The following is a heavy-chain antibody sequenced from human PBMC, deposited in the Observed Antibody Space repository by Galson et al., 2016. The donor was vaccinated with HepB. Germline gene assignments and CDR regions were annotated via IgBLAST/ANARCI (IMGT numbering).Heavy chain of an antibody. CDR3: AKGRWDFDS. CDR2: ISYDGESE. Sequence: SLRLSCAASGFTFSTYGMHWVRQAPGKGLEWVALISYDGESESYADSVKGRVTISRDNSKNTLYLQMHSLRGEDTAVYYCAKGRWDFDSWGQGTLATVSS. CDR1: GFTFSTYG. V-gene: IGHV3-30*18. D-gene: IGHD5-24*01. J-gene: IGHJ4*02.